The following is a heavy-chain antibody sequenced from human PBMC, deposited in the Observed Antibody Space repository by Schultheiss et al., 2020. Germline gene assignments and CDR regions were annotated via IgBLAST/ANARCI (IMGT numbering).Heavy chain of an antibody. Sequence: LSLTCAVYGGSFSGYYWSWVRQAPGRGLEWVSYISDSGSTIYHAKSVKGRFTISRDNSKNTLYLQMNSLRAEDTAVYYCAREARYYDFWSGYSHPYGMDVWGQGTTVTVSS. J-gene: IGHJ6*02. CDR2: ISDSGSTI. D-gene: IGHD3-3*01. CDR1: GGSFSGYY. CDR3: AREARYYDFWSGYSHPYGMDV. V-gene: IGHV3-11*04.